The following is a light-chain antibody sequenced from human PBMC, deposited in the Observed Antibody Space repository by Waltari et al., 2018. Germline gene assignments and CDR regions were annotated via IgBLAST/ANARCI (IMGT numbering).Light chain of an antibody. J-gene: IGLJ3*02. V-gene: IGLV1-44*01. CDR3: AAWDDSLNGWV. CDR2: ATN. Sequence: QSVLTQPPSASGTPGQRVTISCSGSSSSIRNNAVKWYQQVPGTAPKLLIYATNQRPSGVPDRFSGSKSVTSASLAISGLQSEDEAAYYCAAWDDSLNGWVFGGGTKVTVL. CDR1: SSSIRNNA.